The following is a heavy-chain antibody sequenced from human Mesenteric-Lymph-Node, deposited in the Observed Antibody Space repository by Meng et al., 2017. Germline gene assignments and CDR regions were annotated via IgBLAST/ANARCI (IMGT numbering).Heavy chain of an antibody. Sequence: QVQLVQSGAEGKKPGASGKGACKATGYTFSIYGISWVRQAPGQGLEWMGWISGYSGNTKYAQKLQGRVTMTTDTSTNTAYMELRSLRSDDTAVYYCTRADIAAAGTGGYWGQGTLVTVSS. J-gene: IGHJ4*02. D-gene: IGHD6-13*01. CDR3: TRADIAAAGTGGY. CDR2: ISGYSGNT. CDR1: GYTFSIYG. V-gene: IGHV1-18*01.